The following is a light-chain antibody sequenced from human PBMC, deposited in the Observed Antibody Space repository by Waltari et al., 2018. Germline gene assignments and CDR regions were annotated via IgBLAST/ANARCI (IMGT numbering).Light chain of an antibody. Sequence: EIVLTQSPDTLSLSPGERATLSCGASQSVANYVAWYQQKPGQAPRLLIYDASKRATGIPAKFSGSGSGTDFTLIISSLEPEDFAVYYCQQRSDWPLTFGGGTKVEI. CDR3: QQRSDWPLT. CDR1: QSVANY. CDR2: DAS. V-gene: IGKV3-11*01. J-gene: IGKJ4*01.